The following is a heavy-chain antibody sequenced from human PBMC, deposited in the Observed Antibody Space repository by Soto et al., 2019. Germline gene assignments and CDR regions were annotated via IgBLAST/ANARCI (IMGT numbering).Heavy chain of an antibody. V-gene: IGHV3-48*02. Sequence: HPGGSLRLSCAASVFTRSTYRMNWCRQAPGRGLEWVSYTSISGSGVYYADSVRGRFTISRDNAKNSLYLQMNSLRDEDTAVYYCAREERSDWNYVVCWGQGTLVTVSS. D-gene: IGHD3-9*01. J-gene: IGHJ4*02. CDR2: TSISGSGV. CDR3: AREERSDWNYVVC. CDR1: VFTRSTYR.